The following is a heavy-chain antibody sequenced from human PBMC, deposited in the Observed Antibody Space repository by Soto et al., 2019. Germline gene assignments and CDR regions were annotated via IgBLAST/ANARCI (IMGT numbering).Heavy chain of an antibody. CDR2: MNPNSGNT. D-gene: IGHD2-8*01. V-gene: IGHV1-8*01. Sequence: QVQLVQSGAEVKKPGASVKVSCKASGYSFRNHDITWVRQAPGQGLEWMGWMNPNSGNTGYAQKFQGKVTMTRNNSITTAYMELSSLRSEDTAVYYCARVVKIYGANWFDPWGQGTLVTVSS. CDR3: ARVVKIYGANWFDP. CDR1: GYSFRNHD. J-gene: IGHJ5*02.